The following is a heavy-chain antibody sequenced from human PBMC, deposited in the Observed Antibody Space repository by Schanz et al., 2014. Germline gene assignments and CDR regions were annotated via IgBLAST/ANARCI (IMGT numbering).Heavy chain of an antibody. D-gene: IGHD5-18*01. V-gene: IGHV3-23*04. CDR2: ISGTGGDDT. J-gene: IGHJ2*01. CDR1: GFSFGTYA. Sequence: VQLVESGGGLVQPGGSLRLSCAASGFSFGTYAMSWVRQAPGKGLLWVSSISGTGGDDTYYADSVKGRFTISRDNSKNTLFLQMSSLRVDDMAVYYCGRAGTGMAGWYFELWGRGTLXTVSS. CDR3: GRAGTGMAGWYFEL.